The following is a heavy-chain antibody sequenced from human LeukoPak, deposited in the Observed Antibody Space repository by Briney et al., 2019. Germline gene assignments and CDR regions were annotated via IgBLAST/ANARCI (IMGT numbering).Heavy chain of an antibody. Sequence: KPSETLSLTSTVSGGSISSYYWSWIRQPPGKGLEWIGYIYYSGSTNYNPSLKSRVTISVDTSKNQFSLKLSSVTAADTAVYYCARDVGNFNWFDPWGQGTLVTVSS. V-gene: IGHV4-59*01. J-gene: IGHJ5*02. CDR3: ARDVGNFNWFDP. D-gene: IGHD4-23*01. CDR1: GGSISSYY. CDR2: IYYSGST.